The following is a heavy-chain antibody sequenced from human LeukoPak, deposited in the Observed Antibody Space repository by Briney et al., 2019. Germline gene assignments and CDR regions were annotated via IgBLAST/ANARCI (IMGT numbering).Heavy chain of an antibody. Sequence: PGGSLRLSCAASGFTSSSYAMSWLRQPPGKGLEWVSAISGSGGSTYYADSVKGRFTISRDNSKNTLYLQMNSLRAEDTAVYYCAKNIQLWRGLEYWRQGPLVTVSS. J-gene: IGHJ4*02. CDR3: AKNIQLWRGLEY. CDR1: GFTSSSYA. CDR2: ISGSGGST. D-gene: IGHD5-18*01. V-gene: IGHV3-23*01.